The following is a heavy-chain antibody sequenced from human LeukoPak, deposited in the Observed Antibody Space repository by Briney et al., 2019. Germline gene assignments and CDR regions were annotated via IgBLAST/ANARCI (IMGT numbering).Heavy chain of an antibody. CDR2: TYYRSKWYN. Sequence: SQTLSLTCAISGDSVSSNSAAWNWIRQSPSRGLEWLGRTYYRSKWYNDYAVPVKSRITINPDTSKNQFSLQLNSVTPEDTAVYYCANNLKHSDAFDIWGQGTMVTVSS. V-gene: IGHV6-1*01. D-gene: IGHD1-20*01. J-gene: IGHJ3*02. CDR3: ANNLKHSDAFDI. CDR1: GDSVSSNSAA.